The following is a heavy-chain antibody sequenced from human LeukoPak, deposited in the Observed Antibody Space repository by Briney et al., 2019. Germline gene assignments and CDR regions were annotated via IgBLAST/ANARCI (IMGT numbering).Heavy chain of an antibody. CDR2: INPSGGST. CDR1: GYTFTSYY. Sequence: ASVKVSCKASGYTFTSYYMHWVRQAPGQGLEWMGIINPSGGSTSYAQKFQGRVTMTRDTSTSTVYMELSSLRSEDTAVYFCARNYGGNSGEYYYMDVWGKGTTVTVSS. J-gene: IGHJ6*03. V-gene: IGHV1-46*01. D-gene: IGHD4-23*01. CDR3: ARNYGGNSGEYYYMDV.